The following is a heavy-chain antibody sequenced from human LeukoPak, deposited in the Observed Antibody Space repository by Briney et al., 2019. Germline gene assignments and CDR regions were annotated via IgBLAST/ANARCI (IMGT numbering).Heavy chain of an antibody. Sequence: ASGPTLVNPTQTLTLTCTFSGFSHSTSGVGVGWVRQPPVKALEWLALIYWDDDKRYSPSLKGRPTITKDTSKNQVVLTMTNMDPVDTATYYCAHLIAAADAEYFQHWGQGTLVTVSS. J-gene: IGHJ1*01. CDR1: GFSHSTSGVG. D-gene: IGHD6-13*01. CDR3: AHLIAAADAEYFQH. CDR2: IYWDDDK. V-gene: IGHV2-5*02.